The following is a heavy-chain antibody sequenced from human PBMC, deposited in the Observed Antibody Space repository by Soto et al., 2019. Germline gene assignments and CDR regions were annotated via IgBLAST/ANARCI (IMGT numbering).Heavy chain of an antibody. CDR2: ISPNSGRA. CDR3: VRQYFDFWTDYPDFDY. D-gene: IGHD3-3*01. Sequence: ASVKVSCKAACYTFSKYDVSWVRQAPGQGLEWLGLISPNSGRASYSEKFQGRVTMSTDTPTTTAYLELRSLRSDDTAVYYCVRQYFDFWTDYPDFDYWGQETLVTVSS. V-gene: IGHV1-18*04. CDR1: CYTFSKYD. J-gene: IGHJ4*02.